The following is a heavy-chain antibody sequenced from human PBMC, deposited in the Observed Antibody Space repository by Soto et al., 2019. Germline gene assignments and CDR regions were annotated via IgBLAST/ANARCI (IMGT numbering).Heavy chain of an antibody. CDR1: GDSINSADYY. D-gene: IGHD6-13*01. J-gene: IGHJ5*02. CDR3: ARDRGSTWMYKWFDP. Sequence: SETLSLTCTVSGDSINSADYYWSWIRQPPGKGLEWIGHIYYSGGTYYSPSLKSRVTISIDTSKNQFSLKMTSVTAADTAVYYCARDRGSTWMYKWFDPWGQGTQVTVSS. V-gene: IGHV4-30-4*01. CDR2: IYYSGGT.